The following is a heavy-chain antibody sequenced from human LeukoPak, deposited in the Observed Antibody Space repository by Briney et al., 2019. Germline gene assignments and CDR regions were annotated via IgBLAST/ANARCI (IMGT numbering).Heavy chain of an antibody. Sequence: GGSLRLSCAASGFTFSSYGMHWVRQAPGKGLEWVAVISYDGSNKYYADSVKGRFTISRGNSKNTLYLQMNSLRAEDTAVYYCAKVTYGSGTYGAFDYWGQGTLVTVSS. CDR2: ISYDGSNK. V-gene: IGHV3-30*18. D-gene: IGHD3-10*01. CDR3: AKVTYGSGTYGAFDY. CDR1: GFTFSSYG. J-gene: IGHJ4*02.